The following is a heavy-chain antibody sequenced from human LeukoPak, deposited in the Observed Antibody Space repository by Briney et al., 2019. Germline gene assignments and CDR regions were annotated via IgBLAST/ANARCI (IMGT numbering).Heavy chain of an antibody. CDR2: VYYNGST. Sequence: SETLSLTCTVSGGSISNYYWSWIRQPAGKGLEWIGYVYYNGSTDYNPSLKSRVTISIDTPKNQFSLKLNSVTAADTAVYYCAKGSGSYSFDYWGQGTLVTVSS. D-gene: IGHD1-26*01. V-gene: IGHV4-59*01. J-gene: IGHJ4*02. CDR1: GGSISNYY. CDR3: AKGSGSYSFDY.